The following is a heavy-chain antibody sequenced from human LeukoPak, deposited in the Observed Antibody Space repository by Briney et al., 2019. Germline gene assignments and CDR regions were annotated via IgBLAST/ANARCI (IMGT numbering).Heavy chain of an antibody. J-gene: IGHJ4*02. CDR2: INHSGST. Sequence: NPSETLSLTCAVYGGSFSGYYWSWIRQPPGKGLEWIGEINHSGSTNYNPSLKSRVTISVDTSKNQFSLKLSSVTAADTAVYYCARDQQAGGQAGSHFDYWGQGTLVTVSS. CDR1: GGSFSGYY. V-gene: IGHV4-34*01. CDR3: ARDQQAGGQAGSHFDY. D-gene: IGHD6-19*01.